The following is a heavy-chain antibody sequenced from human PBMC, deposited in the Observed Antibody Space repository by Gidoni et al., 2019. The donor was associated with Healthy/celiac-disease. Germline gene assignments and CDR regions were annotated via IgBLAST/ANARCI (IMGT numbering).Heavy chain of an antibody. CDR2: IYYSGST. Sequence: QLQLQESGPGRVKPSETLSLTSTVSGGSISSSSYYWGWIRQPPGKGLEWIGSIYYSGSTYYNPSLKSRVTISVDTSNNQFSLKLSSVTAADTAVYYCATHHIVVVPAATYYYYGMDVWGQGTTVTVSS. J-gene: IGHJ6*02. V-gene: IGHV4-39*01. CDR1: GGSISSSSYY. CDR3: ATHHIVVVPAATYYYYGMDV. D-gene: IGHD2-2*01.